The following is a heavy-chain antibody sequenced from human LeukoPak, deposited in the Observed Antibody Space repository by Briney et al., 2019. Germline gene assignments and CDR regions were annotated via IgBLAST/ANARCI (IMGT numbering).Heavy chain of an antibody. CDR3: ARVIRLTYYDILSSPYYFDY. J-gene: IGHJ4*02. D-gene: IGHD3-9*01. CDR2: IKQDGSEK. CDR1: GYSISSGYY. Sequence: PSETLSLTCTVSGYSISSGYYWGWIRQPPGKGLEWVANIKQDGSEKYYVDSVKGRFTISRDNAKNSLYLQMNSLRAEDTAVYYCARVIRLTYYDILSSPYYFDYWGQGTLVTVSS. V-gene: IGHV3-7*01.